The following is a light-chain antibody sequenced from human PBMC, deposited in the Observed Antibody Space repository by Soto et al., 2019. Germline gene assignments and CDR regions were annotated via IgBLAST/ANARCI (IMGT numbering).Light chain of an antibody. V-gene: IGLV1-44*01. CDR3: AAWDDSLSGPV. Sequence: QSVLTQPPSASGTPGQRVTVSCSGSRSNIGSNTVNWYQQFPGTAPKLLIYSSNQRPSGVTDRFSGSKSGTSASLAISRLQSEDEADYYCAAWDDSLSGPVFGGGTKLTVL. CDR1: RSNIGSNT. J-gene: IGLJ2*01. CDR2: SSN.